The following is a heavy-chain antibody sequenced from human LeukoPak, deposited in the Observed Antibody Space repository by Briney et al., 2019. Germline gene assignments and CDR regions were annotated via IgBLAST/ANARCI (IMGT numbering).Heavy chain of an antibody. D-gene: IGHD2/OR15-2a*01. CDR1: GFAFSSYG. J-gene: IGHJ4*02. CDR3: ARGAFYDY. V-gene: IGHV3-23*01. Sequence: QAGGSLTLSCAPSGFAFSSYGMSWVRQSPGKGREWVATIRESGGSTYYADCVKGRFTISRDNSKNTLYLQMNSLRAADTALYFCARGAFYDYWGQGTLVTVSS. CDR2: IRESGGST.